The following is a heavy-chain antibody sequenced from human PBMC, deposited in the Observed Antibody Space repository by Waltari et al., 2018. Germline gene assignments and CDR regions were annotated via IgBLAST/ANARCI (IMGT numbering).Heavy chain of an antibody. CDR2: IYYSGST. CDR3: ARAKVYYYDSSGYTNWFDP. V-gene: IGHV4-59*01. J-gene: IGHJ5*02. CDR1: GGSISSYY. D-gene: IGHD3-22*01. Sequence: QVQLQESGPGLVKPSETLSLTCTVSGGSISSYYWSWIRQPPGKGLEWIGYIYYSGSTNYNPSLKSRVTISVDTSKNQFSLKLSSVTAADTAVYYCARAKVYYYDSSGYTNWFDPWGQGTLVTVSS.